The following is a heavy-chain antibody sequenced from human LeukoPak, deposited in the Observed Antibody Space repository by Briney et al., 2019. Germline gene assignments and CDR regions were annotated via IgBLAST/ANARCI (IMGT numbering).Heavy chain of an antibody. CDR2: IKTEGSTI. D-gene: IGHD5-18*01. Sequence: GGPLRLSCAASGFIFSNYWMHWVRQAPGKGLVWVSRIKTEGSTITYADFVKGRFTISRDNAKNSLYLQMNSLRAEDTAVYYCAKDRGYSYGISEYWGQGTLVTVSS. J-gene: IGHJ4*02. CDR1: GFIFSNYW. CDR3: AKDRGYSYGISEY. V-gene: IGHV3-74*01.